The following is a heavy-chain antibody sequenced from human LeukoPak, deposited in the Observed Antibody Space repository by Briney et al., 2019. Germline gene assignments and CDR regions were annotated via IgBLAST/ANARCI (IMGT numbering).Heavy chain of an antibody. D-gene: IGHD3-22*01. CDR2: ISYDGSHK. V-gene: IGHV3-30*18. CDR3: AEGDNYYDSSGYYYVRALFDY. Sequence: GGSLRLSCGASGFTFSSYGMHWVRQAPGKGLEWVAAISYDGSHKYYADSVKGRFTISRDNSKNTLSLQMNSLRAEDTAVYYCAEGDNYYDSSGYYYVRALFDYWGQGTLVTVSS. J-gene: IGHJ4*02. CDR1: GFTFSSYG.